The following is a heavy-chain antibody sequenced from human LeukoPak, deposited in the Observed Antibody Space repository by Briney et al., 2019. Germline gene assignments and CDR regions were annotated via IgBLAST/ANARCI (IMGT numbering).Heavy chain of an antibody. V-gene: IGHV1-69*04. CDR1: GGTFSSYT. D-gene: IGHD1-26*01. CDR3: ARENSGSYYRWFDP. J-gene: IGHJ5*02. Sequence: SLKVSCKASGGTFSSYTISWVRQAPGQGLEWMGRIIPILGIANYAQKFQGRVTITAAKSTSTAYMELSSLRSEDTAVYYCARENSGSYYRWFDPWGQGTLVTVSS. CDR2: IIPILGIA.